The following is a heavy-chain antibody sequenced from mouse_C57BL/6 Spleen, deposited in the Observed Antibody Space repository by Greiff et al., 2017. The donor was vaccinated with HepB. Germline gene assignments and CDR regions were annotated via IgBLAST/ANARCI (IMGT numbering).Heavy chain of an antibody. J-gene: IGHJ3*01. CDR1: GFTFSSYA. V-gene: IGHV5-4*01. D-gene: IGHD5-2*01. Sequence: DVHLVESGGGLVKPGGSLKLSCAASGFTFSSYAMSWVRQTPEKRLEWVATISDGGSYTYYPDNVKGRFTISRDNAKNNLYLQMSHLKSEDTAMYYCARDQENTHRGWFAYWGQGTLVTVSA. CDR2: ISDGGSYT. CDR3: ARDQENTHRGWFAY.